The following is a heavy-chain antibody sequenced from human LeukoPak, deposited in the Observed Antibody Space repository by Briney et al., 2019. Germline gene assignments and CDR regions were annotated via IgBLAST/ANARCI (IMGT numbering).Heavy chain of an antibody. Sequence: GESLQISCKGSGYSFTDYWIGWGRRMPGKGLEWMGIIYPGDCDTRYSPSFQGQVTISADKSINTAHLQWSSLKASDTAMYYCARGAAGTIPDYYYFGMDVWGQGTTVTVSS. CDR1: GYSFTDYW. D-gene: IGHD1-7*01. J-gene: IGHJ6*02. CDR2: IYPGDCDT. V-gene: IGHV5-51*01. CDR3: ARGAAGTIPDYYYFGMDV.